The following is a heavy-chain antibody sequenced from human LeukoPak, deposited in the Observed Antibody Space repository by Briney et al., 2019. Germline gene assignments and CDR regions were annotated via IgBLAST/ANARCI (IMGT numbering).Heavy chain of an antibody. CDR1: GFTFSDYY. V-gene: IGHV3-11*04. J-gene: IGHJ3*02. Sequence: GGSLRLSCAASGFTFSDYYMSWIRQAPGKGLEWVSYISSSGSTIYYADSVKGRFTISRDNAKNSLYLQMNSLRAEDTAVYYCARGTEPYYDSSGYYAFDIWGQGTMVTVSS. CDR3: ARGTEPYYDSSGYYAFDI. CDR2: ISSSGSTI. D-gene: IGHD3-22*01.